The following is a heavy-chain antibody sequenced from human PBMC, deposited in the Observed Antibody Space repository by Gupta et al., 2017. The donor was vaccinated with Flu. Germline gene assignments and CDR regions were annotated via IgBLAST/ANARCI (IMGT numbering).Heavy chain of an antibody. CDR3: ARGAVAGLVRGWNY. CDR2: INHNGNT. J-gene: IGHJ4*02. D-gene: IGHD6-19*01. V-gene: IGHV4-34*02. Sequence: QVQLQQWGAGLLKPSETLSLTCAVSGGSFSGYYWSWLRQPPGKGLEWIGEINHNGNTNYNPSLKSRVTISVDMSKNQFSLKLNSVTAADTAVYYCARGAVAGLVRGWNYWGQGTLVTVSS. CDR1: GGSFSGYY.